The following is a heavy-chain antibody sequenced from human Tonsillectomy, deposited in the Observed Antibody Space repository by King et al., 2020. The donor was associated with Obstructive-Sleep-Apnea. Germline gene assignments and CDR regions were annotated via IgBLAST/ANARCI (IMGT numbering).Heavy chain of an antibody. J-gene: IGHJ5*02. CDR2: ISAYNGNT. D-gene: IGHD6-19*01. CDR1: GYTFTSYG. Sequence: QLVQSGAEVKKPGASVKVSCKASGYTFTSYGISWVRQAPGQGLEWRGWISAYNGNTNYDQKLQGRGTMTTDTSTSTAYMELRSLRSDDTAVYYCARGGGKRIAVAWDWFDPWGQGTLVTVSS. CDR3: ARGGGKRIAVAWDWFDP. V-gene: IGHV1-18*04.